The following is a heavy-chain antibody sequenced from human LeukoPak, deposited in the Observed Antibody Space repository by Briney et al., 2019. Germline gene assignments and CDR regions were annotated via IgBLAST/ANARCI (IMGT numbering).Heavy chain of an antibody. V-gene: IGHV1-69*04. Sequence: SVKVSCKASGGTFSSYAISWVRQAPGQGLEWMGRIIPILGIANYAQKFQGRVTITADKSTSTAYMELSSLRSEDTAVYYCAREGLYCSGGSCYFDYWGQGTLVTVSS. CDR2: IIPILGIA. CDR3: AREGLYCSGGSCYFDY. D-gene: IGHD2-15*01. CDR1: GGTFSSYA. J-gene: IGHJ4*02.